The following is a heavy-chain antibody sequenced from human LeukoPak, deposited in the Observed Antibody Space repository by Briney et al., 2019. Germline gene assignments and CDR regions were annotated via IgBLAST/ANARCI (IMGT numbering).Heavy chain of an antibody. J-gene: IGHJ4*02. CDR1: GGSITSYY. D-gene: IGHD3-22*01. CDR3: ARGYYYDSSGYSY. CDR2: IFYSGST. Sequence: SETLSLTCTISGGSITSYYWTWVRQPPGKGLEWIGHIFYSGSTNYNPSLKSRVTISVDTSKNQFSLKLSSVTAADTAVYYCARGYYYDSSGYSYWGQGTLVTVSS. V-gene: IGHV4-59*12.